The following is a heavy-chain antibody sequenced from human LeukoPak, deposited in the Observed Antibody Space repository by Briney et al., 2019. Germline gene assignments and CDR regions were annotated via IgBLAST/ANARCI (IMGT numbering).Heavy chain of an antibody. Sequence: GGSLRLSCAASGLSFSDYTMNWVRQAPGKGLEWVSSISRGSSYIYFANSVRGRFTIYRDNAKNSLYLQMNSLRVEDTAVYYRAKDSPSRTATTEIPVDYWGQGTLVTVSS. J-gene: IGHJ4*02. CDR2: ISRGSSYI. D-gene: IGHD1/OR15-1a*01. CDR3: AKDSPSRTATTEIPVDY. CDR1: GLSFSDYT. V-gene: IGHV3-21*01.